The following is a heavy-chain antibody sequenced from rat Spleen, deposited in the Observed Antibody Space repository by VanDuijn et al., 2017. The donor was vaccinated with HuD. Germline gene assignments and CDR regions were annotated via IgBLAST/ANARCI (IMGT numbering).Heavy chain of an antibody. J-gene: IGHJ4*01. V-gene: IGHV5-7*01. CDR2: ISYDGSSI. CDR3: ARHGSNVGVMDA. CDR1: GFTFSDYY. D-gene: IGHD1-12*01. Sequence: EVQLVESGGGLVRPGRSLKVSCAASGFTFSDYYMAWVRQAPTKGLEWVATISYDGSSIYYRDSVQGRFTISRDNAKSTLYLQMDSLRSEDTAIYYCARHGSNVGVMDAWGQGVSVTVSS.